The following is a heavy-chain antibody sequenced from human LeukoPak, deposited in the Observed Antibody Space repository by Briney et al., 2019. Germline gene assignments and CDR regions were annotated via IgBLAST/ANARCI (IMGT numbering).Heavy chain of an antibody. Sequence: GGTLRLSRAASGFTSSSYEMNWVRQAPGKGVEWVSYISSSGSTIYYADSVKGRFTISRDNAKNSLYLQMNSLRAEDTAVYCCAELGITMIGGVWGKGTTVTISS. J-gene: IGHJ6*04. V-gene: IGHV3-48*03. CDR3: AELGITMIGGV. D-gene: IGHD3-10*02. CDR2: ISSSGSTI. CDR1: GFTSSSYE.